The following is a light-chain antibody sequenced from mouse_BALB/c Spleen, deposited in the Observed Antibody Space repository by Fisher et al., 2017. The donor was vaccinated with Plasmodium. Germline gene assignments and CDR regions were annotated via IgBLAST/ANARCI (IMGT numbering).Light chain of an antibody. Sequence: DIVLTQSPITLSVNIGQPASISCKSSQSLLNSDGKTYLSWLLQRPGQSPKRLIYLVSKLDSGVPDRFTGSGSGTDFTLKISRVEADDLGVYYCFQGSHVPLTFGAGTKLELK. CDR2: LVS. J-gene: IGKJ5*01. V-gene: IGKV1-135*01. CDR1: QSLLNSDGKTY. CDR3: FQGSHVPLT.